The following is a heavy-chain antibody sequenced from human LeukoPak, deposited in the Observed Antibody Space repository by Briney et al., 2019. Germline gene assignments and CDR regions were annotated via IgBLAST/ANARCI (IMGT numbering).Heavy chain of an antibody. D-gene: IGHD5-18*01. Sequence: GGALRLSCAASGLTLSSHGVTWVRQPPGKGLEWVSGISSGGGLTYYADSVKGRFTISRDNSKNTVYLQMNSLRAEDTAVYYCAKDRRLAIQLWSSFDYWGQGTLVTVSS. CDR1: GLTLSSHG. J-gene: IGHJ4*02. V-gene: IGHV3-23*01. CDR3: AKDRRLAIQLWSSFDY. CDR2: ISSGGGLT.